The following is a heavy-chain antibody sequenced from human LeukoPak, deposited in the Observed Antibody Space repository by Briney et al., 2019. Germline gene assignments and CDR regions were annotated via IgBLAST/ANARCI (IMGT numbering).Heavy chain of an antibody. Sequence: PGGSLRLSCAASGFTFSSYWMSWVRQAPGKGLEWVANIKQDGSEKYYVDSVKGRFTISRDNAKNSLYLQMNSLRAEDTAVYYCARARIPFYVALQWYCYFDYWGQGTLVTVSS. D-gene: IGHD2-15*01. J-gene: IGHJ4*02. CDR2: IKQDGSEK. CDR3: ARARIPFYVALQWYCYFDY. V-gene: IGHV3-7*01. CDR1: GFTFSSYW.